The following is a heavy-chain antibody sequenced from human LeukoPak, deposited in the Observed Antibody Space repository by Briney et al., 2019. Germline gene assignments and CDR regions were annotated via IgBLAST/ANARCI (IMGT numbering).Heavy chain of an antibody. Sequence: GGSLRLSCAASGFTFSSYSMNWVRQAPGKGLEWVSYISSSSSTIYYADSVKGRFTISRDNAKNSLYLQMNSLRDEDTAVYYCARDNGSGSYYDPSGRSRYFQHWGQGTLVTVSS. D-gene: IGHD1-26*01. CDR2: ISSSSSTI. CDR3: ARDNGSGSYYDPSGRSRYFQH. V-gene: IGHV3-48*02. CDR1: GFTFSSYS. J-gene: IGHJ1*01.